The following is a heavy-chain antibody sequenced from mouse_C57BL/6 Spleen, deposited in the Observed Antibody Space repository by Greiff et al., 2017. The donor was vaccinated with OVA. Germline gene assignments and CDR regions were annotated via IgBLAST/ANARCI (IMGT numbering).Heavy chain of an antibody. J-gene: IGHJ2*01. Sequence: QVQLQQSGAELVKPGASVKISCKASGYAFSSYWMNWVKQRPGKGLEWIGQIYPGDGDTNYNGKFKGKATLTADKSSSTAYMQLSSLTSEDSAVYFCARAVGITTVVAPFDYWGQGTTLTVSS. CDR1: GYAFSSYW. CDR3: ARAVGITTVVAPFDY. D-gene: IGHD1-1*01. V-gene: IGHV1-80*01. CDR2: IYPGDGDT.